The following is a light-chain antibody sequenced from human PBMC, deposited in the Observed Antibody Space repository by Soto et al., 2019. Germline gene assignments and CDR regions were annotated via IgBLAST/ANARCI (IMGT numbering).Light chain of an antibody. CDR3: QQYATSPRT. V-gene: IGKV3-20*01. CDR2: GAS. Sequence: EVVLTQSPGTLSLSPGERATLACRASKSVSNYVAWYQQKSGQPPRLLIYGASSRASGIPDRFSGSGSGTEFTLSIGRLEPEDFAVYYCQQYATSPRTFGQGTKVDIK. J-gene: IGKJ1*01. CDR1: KSVSNY.